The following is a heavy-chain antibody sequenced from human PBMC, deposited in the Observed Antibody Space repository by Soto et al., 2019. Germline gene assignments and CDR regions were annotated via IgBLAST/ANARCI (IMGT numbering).Heavy chain of an antibody. CDR1: GYSFTSYW. CDR3: ARYTADFWSGYYVGY. Sequence: PGESLKISCKGSGYSFTSYWIGWVRQMPGKVLEWMGIIYPGDSDTRYSPSFQGQVTISADKSISTAYLQWSSLKASDTAMYYCARYTADFWSGYYVGYWGQGTLVNVSS. D-gene: IGHD3-3*01. CDR2: IYPGDSDT. J-gene: IGHJ4*02. V-gene: IGHV5-51*01.